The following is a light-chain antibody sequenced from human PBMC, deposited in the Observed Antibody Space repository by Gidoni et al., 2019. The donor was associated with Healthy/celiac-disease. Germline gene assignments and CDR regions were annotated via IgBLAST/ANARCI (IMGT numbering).Light chain of an antibody. J-gene: IGLJ2*01. CDR3: QAWDSSNVV. CDR1: KLGDKY. V-gene: IGLV3-1*01. Sequence: SYELTQHPSLSVSPGQTASITCSGDKLGDKYACWYQQKPGQSPVLVIYQDSKRPSGITERFSGSNSGNTATLTISGTQAMDEADYYCQAWDSSNVVFGGGTKLTVL. CDR2: QDS.